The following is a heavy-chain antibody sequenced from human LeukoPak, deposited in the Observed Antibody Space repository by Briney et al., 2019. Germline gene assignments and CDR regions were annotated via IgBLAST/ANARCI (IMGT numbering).Heavy chain of an antibody. Sequence: ASVTVSCKASGYTFTDCYMHWVRQAPGPGREWMGWINPNSGGTDYAQKFQGRVTLIRDTSISTAYMELSRLTSDDTAVYYCARGRYCGETTCSDFDSWGQGTLVTASS. CDR1: GYTFTDCY. CDR3: ARGRYCGETTCSDFDS. D-gene: IGHD2-21*01. J-gene: IGHJ4*02. CDR2: INPNSGGT. V-gene: IGHV1-2*02.